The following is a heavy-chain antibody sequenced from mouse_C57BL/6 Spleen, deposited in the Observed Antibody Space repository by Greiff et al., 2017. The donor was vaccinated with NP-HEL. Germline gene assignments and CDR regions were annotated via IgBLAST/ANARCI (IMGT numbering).Heavy chain of an antibody. CDR3: ARAQLFMDY. Sequence: EVQRVESEGGLVQPGSSMKLSCTASGFTFSDYYMAWVRQVPEKGLEWVANINYDGSSTYYLDSLKSRFIISRDNAKNILYLQMSSLKSEDTATYYCARAQLFMDYWGQGTSVTVSS. D-gene: IGHD4-1*02. V-gene: IGHV5-16*01. J-gene: IGHJ4*01. CDR2: INYDGSST. CDR1: GFTFSDYY.